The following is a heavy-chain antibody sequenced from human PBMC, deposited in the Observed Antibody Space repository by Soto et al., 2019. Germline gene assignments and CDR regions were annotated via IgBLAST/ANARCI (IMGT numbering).Heavy chain of an antibody. V-gene: IGHV1-18*04. J-gene: IGHJ5*02. CDR1: GYTFTSYG. CDR2: ISAYNGNT. D-gene: IGHD3-22*01. Sequence: ASVKVSCKASGYTFTSYGISWVRQAPGQGLEWMGWISAYNGNTNYAQKLRGRVTMTTDTSTSTAYMELRSLRSDDTAVYYCARDPYYYDSSGYGTNWFDPWGQGTLVTVSS. CDR3: ARDPYYYDSSGYGTNWFDP.